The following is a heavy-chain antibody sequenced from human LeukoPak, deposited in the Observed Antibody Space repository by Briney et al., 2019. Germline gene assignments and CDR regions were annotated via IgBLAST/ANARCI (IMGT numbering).Heavy chain of an antibody. CDR1: GYTFTGYY. CDR3: ARSGYCSSTSCYTHYYYGMDV. Sequence: ASVKVSCKASGYTFTGYYMHWVRQAPGQGLEWMGWINPNSGGTNYAQKFQGRVTMTRDTSISTAYMELSRLRSDDTAVYYCARSGYCSSTSCYTHYYYGMDVWGQGTTVTVSS. J-gene: IGHJ6*02. CDR2: INPNSGGT. D-gene: IGHD2-2*02. V-gene: IGHV1-2*02.